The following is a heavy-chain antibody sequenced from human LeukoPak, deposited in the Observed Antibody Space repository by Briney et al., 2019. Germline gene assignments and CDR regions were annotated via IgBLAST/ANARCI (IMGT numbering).Heavy chain of an antibody. D-gene: IGHD5-24*01. J-gene: IGHJ4*02. CDR3: ARGAEDRDY. CDR1: GFIFSNYA. Sequence: GGSLRLSCEGSGFIFSNYAMSWVRQAPGKGLEWVAHIKEDGSRKNYVDSVKGRFTISRDNAKNSLYLQMNSLRAEDTGLYYCARGAEDRDYWGQGTLVTVSP. V-gene: IGHV3-7*01. CDR2: IKEDGSRK.